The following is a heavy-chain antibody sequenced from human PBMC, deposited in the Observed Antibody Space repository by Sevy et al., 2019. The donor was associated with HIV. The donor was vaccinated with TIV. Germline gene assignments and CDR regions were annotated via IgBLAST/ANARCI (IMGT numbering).Heavy chain of an antibody. J-gene: IGHJ3*02. CDR1: GFTVNSYS. CDR3: AKYNWSDVKSAFDI. D-gene: IGHD1-20*01. V-gene: IGHV3-23*01. CDR2: ISGSGGST. Sequence: GGSLRLSCAASGFTVNSYSMSWVRQAPGKGLEWVSAISGSGGSTYYADAVNGRFTISRDNSKNTLYLQMNSLRAEDTAVYYCAKYNWSDVKSAFDIWGQGTLVTVSS.